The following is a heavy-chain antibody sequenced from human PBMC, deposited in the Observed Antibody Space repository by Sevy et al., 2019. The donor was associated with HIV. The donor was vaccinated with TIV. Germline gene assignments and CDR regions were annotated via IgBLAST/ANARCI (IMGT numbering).Heavy chain of an antibody. V-gene: IGHV1-24*01. Sequence: ASVKVSCKVSGYTLTELSMHWVRQAPGKGLEWMGGFDPEDGETIYAQKFQGRVTMTEDTSTDTAYMELSSLRSEDTAVYYCATRYGYYYDSSGYYSQFCFQHWGLGTLVTVSS. CDR1: GYTLTELS. CDR3: ATRYGYYYDSSGYYSQFCFQH. D-gene: IGHD3-22*01. J-gene: IGHJ1*01. CDR2: FDPEDGET.